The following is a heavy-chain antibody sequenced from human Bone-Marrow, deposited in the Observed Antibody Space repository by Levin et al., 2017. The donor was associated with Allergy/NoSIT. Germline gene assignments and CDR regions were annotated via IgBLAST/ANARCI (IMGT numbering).Heavy chain of an antibody. CDR1: GFSISSAYY. Sequence: PSETLSLTCAVSGFSISSAYYWGWIRQPPGKGLEWIGGIYHSGTTSYNPSLKSRVTISRDTSKNQFSLKLSSVTAADTAVYYCASGHNSGWYKEWFDLWGQGTLVTVSS. CDR2: IYHSGTT. V-gene: IGHV4-38-2*01. D-gene: IGHD6-13*01. CDR3: ASGHNSGWYKEWFDL. J-gene: IGHJ5*01.